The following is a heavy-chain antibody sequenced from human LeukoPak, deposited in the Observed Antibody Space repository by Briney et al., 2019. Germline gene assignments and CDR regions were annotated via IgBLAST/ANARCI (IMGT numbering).Heavy chain of an antibody. Sequence: PGGSLRLSCAASGFTFNSYWMHWVRQVPGEGLVWVSRINSDGSRTNYVDSAKGRFTISRDNAKNTLLLQMNSLRAEDTAVYYCAELGITMIGGVWGKGTTVTISS. CDR2: INSDGSRT. D-gene: IGHD3-10*02. CDR3: AELGITMIGGV. V-gene: IGHV3-74*01. CDR1: GFTFNSYW. J-gene: IGHJ6*04.